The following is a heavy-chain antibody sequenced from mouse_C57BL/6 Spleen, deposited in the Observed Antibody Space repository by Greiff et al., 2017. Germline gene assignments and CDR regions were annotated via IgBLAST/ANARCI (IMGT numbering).Heavy chain of an antibody. V-gene: IGHV1-69*01. CDR1: GYTFTSYW. CDR2: IDPSDSYT. Sequence: VQLQQPGAELVMPGASVKLSCKASGYTFTSYWMHWVKQRPGQGLEWIGEIDPSDSYTNYNQKFKGKSTLTVDKSSSKAYMQLSSLTSEDSAVYYCARRGSYYYGSSYRDYAMDYWGQGTSVTVSS. D-gene: IGHD1-1*01. CDR3: ARRGSYYYGSSYRDYAMDY. J-gene: IGHJ4*01.